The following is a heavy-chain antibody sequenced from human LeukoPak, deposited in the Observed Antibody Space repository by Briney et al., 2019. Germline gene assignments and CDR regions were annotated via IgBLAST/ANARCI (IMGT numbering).Heavy chain of an antibody. Sequence: SETLSLTCTVSGGSISSYYWSWIRQPAGKGLEWIGRIYTSGSTNYNPSLKSRVTMSVDTSKNQFSLKLSSVTAADTAVYYCARGSRYYDLLTRSYNSPCYFDFWGHGALVTVSS. V-gene: IGHV4-4*07. CDR1: GGSISSYY. J-gene: IGHJ4*01. CDR2: IYTSGST. CDR3: ARGSRYYDLLTRSYNSPCYFDF. D-gene: IGHD3-9*01.